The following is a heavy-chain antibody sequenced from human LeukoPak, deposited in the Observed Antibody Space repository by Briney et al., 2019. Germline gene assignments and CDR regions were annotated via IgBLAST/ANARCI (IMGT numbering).Heavy chain of an antibody. CDR3: ARGGKYYGSGVGRRRTNWFDP. CDR1: GGSFSGYY. V-gene: IGHV4-34*01. D-gene: IGHD3-10*01. J-gene: IGHJ5*02. Sequence: SETLSLTCAVYGGSFSGYYWSWIRQPPGKGLEWIGEINHSGSTNYNPSLKSRVTISVDTSKNQFSLKLSSVTAADTAVYYCARGGKYYGSGVGRRRTNWFDPWGQGTLVTVSS. CDR2: INHSGST.